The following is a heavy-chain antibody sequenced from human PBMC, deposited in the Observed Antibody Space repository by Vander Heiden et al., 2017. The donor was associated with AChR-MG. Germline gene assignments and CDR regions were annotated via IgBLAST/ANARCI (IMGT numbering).Heavy chain of an antibody. V-gene: IGHV1-46*03. D-gene: IGHD6-19*01. CDR3: ASSSGWYGPFDY. CDR1: GYTFTIYY. Sequence: QVQLVQSGAEVKKPGASVKVSCKASGYTFTIYYMHWVRQAPGQGLEWMGIINPSVGSTGYAQKFQGRVTMTRDTSTSTVYMELSSLRSEDTAVYYCASSSGWYGPFDYWGQGTLVTVSS. J-gene: IGHJ4*02. CDR2: INPSVGST.